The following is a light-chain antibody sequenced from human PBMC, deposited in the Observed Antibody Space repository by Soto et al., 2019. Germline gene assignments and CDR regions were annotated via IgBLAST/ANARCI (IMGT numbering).Light chain of an antibody. CDR3: MQARQTPET. CDR2: LGS. V-gene: IGKV2-28*01. Sequence: DIVMTQSPLSLPVTPGEPASISCRSSQSLLHSNGYNYLDWYLQKPGQSPQLLIYLGSNRASGVXDTXSGGGSGTDFTLKISRVEAEDVGVYYCMQARQTPETFGGGTKVEIK. CDR1: QSLLHSNGYNY. J-gene: IGKJ4*01.